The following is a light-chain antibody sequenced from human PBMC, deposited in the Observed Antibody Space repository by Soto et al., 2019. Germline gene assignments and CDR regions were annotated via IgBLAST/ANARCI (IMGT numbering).Light chain of an antibody. CDR2: GAS. Sequence: EIVLTQSPGTLSLSPGERATLSCGASQSVSSSYLAWYQQKPGQTPRLLIYGASGRATGIPDRFSGSGSGTDFTLSISRLEPEDFAVYYCQQYGSSPPVTFDQGTRLEI. V-gene: IGKV3-20*01. J-gene: IGKJ5*01. CDR1: QSVSSSY. CDR3: QQYGSSPPVT.